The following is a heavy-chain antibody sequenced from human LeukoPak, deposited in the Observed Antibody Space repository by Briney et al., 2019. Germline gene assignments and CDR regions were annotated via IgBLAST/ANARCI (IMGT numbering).Heavy chain of an antibody. V-gene: IGHV1-18*01. CDR2: ISAYNGNT. CDR1: GYTFTSYG. Sequence: ASVKVSCKASGYTFTSYGISWVRQAPGQGLEWMGWISAYNGNTNYAQELQGRVTMTTDTSTSTAYMELRSLRSDDTAVYYCARAPVPAAIVDAFDIWGQGTLVTVSS. D-gene: IGHD2-2*02. J-gene: IGHJ4*02. CDR3: ARAPVPAAIVDAFDI.